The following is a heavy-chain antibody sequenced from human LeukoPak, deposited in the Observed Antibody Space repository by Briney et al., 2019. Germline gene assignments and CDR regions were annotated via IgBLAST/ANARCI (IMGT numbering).Heavy chain of an antibody. V-gene: IGHV3-23*01. CDR1: GFTFTSYA. D-gene: IGHD3-3*01. J-gene: IGHJ4*02. CDR3: AKGSRFLEWSYFDY. Sequence: GGSLRLSCAASGFTFTSYAMSWVRQAPGKGLEWVSAISGSAGSTYYADSVKGRFTISRDNSRDTLYLQMNSLRAEDMALYYCAKGSRFLEWSYFDYWGQGTLVTVSS. CDR2: ISGSAGST.